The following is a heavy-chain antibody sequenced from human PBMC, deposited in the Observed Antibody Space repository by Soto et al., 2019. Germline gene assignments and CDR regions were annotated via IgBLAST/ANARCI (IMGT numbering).Heavy chain of an antibody. J-gene: IGHJ6*02. V-gene: IGHV3-48*01. CDR3: AREANSYYGMDV. CDR2: INSNGRTT. Sequence: VQLVESGGGLVQPGGSLRLSCAASRFIFSSYSMKWVRQAPGKGLEWVSYINSNGRTTYYADSVKGRFTISRDNAKNSLYLQMNSLRGEDTAVYYCAREANSYYGMDVWGQGTTVTVSS. CDR1: RFIFSSYS.